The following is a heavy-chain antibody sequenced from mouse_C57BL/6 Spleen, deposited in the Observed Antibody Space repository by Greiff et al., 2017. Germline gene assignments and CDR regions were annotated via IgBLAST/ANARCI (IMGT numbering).Heavy chain of an antibody. CDR2: IHPSDSDT. CDR1: GYTFTSYW. V-gene: IGHV1-74*01. J-gene: IGHJ3*01. D-gene: IGHD2-4*01. Sequence: VQLQQSGAELVKPGASVKVSCKASGYTFTSYWMHWVKQRPGQGLEWIGRIHPSDSDTNYNQKFKGKATLTVDKSSSTDYMQLSSLTSEDSAVYYCAPSFCYDYGFAYWGQGTLVTVSA. CDR3: APSFCYDYGFAY.